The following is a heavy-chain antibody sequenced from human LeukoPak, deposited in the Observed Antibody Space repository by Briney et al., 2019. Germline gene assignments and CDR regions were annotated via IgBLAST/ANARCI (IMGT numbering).Heavy chain of an antibody. V-gene: IGHV3-64*01. Sequence: GGSLRLSCAGSGFTFSSYAMHWVRQSAGKDLEYVSAISTDGGSTFYANSVQGRFTISRDNSKNTLYLQMGSLRAEDMGVYYCARWASAMDDWGKGTMVTVSS. CDR3: ARWASAMDD. CDR2: ISTDGGST. CDR1: GFTFSSYA. J-gene: IGHJ6*03.